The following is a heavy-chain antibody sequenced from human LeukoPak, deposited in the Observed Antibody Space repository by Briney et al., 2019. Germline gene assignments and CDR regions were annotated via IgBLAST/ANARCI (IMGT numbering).Heavy chain of an antibody. D-gene: IGHD3-10*01. CDR3: ARDEITMVRGVTNGMDV. CDR1: GYTFTSYA. Sequence: RWASVKVSCKASGYTFTSYAMHWVRQAPGQRLEWMGWINAGNGNTKYSQKFQGRVTITSDTSASTAYMELSSLRSEDTAVYYCARDEITMVRGVTNGMDVWGKGTTVTVSS. V-gene: IGHV1-3*01. J-gene: IGHJ6*04. CDR2: INAGNGNT.